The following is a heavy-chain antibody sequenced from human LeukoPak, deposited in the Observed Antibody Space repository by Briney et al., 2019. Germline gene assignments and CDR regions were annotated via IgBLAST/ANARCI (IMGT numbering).Heavy chain of an antibody. CDR2: ISYDGSNK. CDR3: AREGIAAAGKRVEGFDY. V-gene: IGHV3-30*04. Sequence: GGSLRLSCAASGFTFSSYAMHWVRQAPGKGLEWVAVISYDGSNKYYADSVKGRFTISRDNSKNTLYLQMNSLRAKDTAVYYCAREGIAAAGKRVEGFDYWGQGTLVTVSS. J-gene: IGHJ4*02. D-gene: IGHD6-13*01. CDR1: GFTFSSYA.